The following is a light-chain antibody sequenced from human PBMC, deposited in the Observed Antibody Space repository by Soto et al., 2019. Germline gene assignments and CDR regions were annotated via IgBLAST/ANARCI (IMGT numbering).Light chain of an antibody. Sequence: DIQMTQSPSSLSSSVGDRVTITCRASQSICSYLNWYQQKPGRAPKLLIYDASNLEAGVPSRFRGSGSGTDFTFTISRLQPEDIATYYCQQYENLPTFGQGTRLEIK. V-gene: IGKV1-33*01. J-gene: IGKJ5*01. CDR3: QQYENLPT. CDR1: QSICSY. CDR2: DAS.